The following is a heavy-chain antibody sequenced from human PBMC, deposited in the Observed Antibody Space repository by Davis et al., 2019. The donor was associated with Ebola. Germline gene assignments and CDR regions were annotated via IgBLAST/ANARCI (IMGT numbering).Heavy chain of an antibody. CDR2: IKQDGSEK. Sequence: GESLKISCAASGFTFSNAWMSWVRQAPGKGLEWVANIKQDGSEKYYVDSVKGRFTISRDNAKNSLYLQMNSLRAEDTAVYYCARAHIVVVVAATRSAWFDPWGQGTLVTVSS. V-gene: IGHV3-7*03. J-gene: IGHJ5*02. CDR1: GFTFSNAW. D-gene: IGHD2-15*01. CDR3: ARAHIVVVVAATRSAWFDP.